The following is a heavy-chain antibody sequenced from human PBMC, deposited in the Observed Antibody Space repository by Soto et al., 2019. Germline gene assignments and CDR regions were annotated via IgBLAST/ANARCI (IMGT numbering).Heavy chain of an antibody. CDR2: ISGSGGST. D-gene: IGHD2-15*01. Sequence: GGSLRLSCAASGFTFSSYAMSWVRQAPGKGLEWVSAISGSGGSTYYADSVKGRFTISRDNSKNTLYLQMNSLRAEDTAVYYCAKDGLLLRYYGMDVWGQGTTVTVSS. V-gene: IGHV3-23*01. CDR3: AKDGLLLRYYGMDV. CDR1: GFTFSSYA. J-gene: IGHJ6*02.